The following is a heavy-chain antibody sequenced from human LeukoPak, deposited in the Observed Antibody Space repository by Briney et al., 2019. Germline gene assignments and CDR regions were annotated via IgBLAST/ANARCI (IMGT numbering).Heavy chain of an antibody. V-gene: IGHV4-59*12. J-gene: IGHJ4*02. CDR3: ARRARYYGSGSYYAY. CDR1: GGSISSYY. Sequence: TSETLSLTCTVSGGSISSYYWSWIRQPPGKGLEWIGYIYYSGSTNYNPSLKSRVTISVDTSKNQFSLKLSSVTAADTAVYYCARRARYYGSGSYYAYWGQGTLVTVSS. D-gene: IGHD3-10*01. CDR2: IYYSGST.